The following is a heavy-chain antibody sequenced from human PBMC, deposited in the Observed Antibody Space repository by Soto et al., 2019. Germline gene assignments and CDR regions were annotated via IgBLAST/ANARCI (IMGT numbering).Heavy chain of an antibody. CDR2: IYHSGST. Sequence: SETLSLTCAVSGYSISSGYYWGWIRQPPGKGLEWIGSIYHSGSTYYNPSLKSRVTISVDTSKNQFSLKLSSVTAADTAVYYCASGGYDILPGYYIASDYWGQGTLVTVSS. V-gene: IGHV4-38-2*01. CDR3: ASGGYDILPGYYIASDY. J-gene: IGHJ4*02. CDR1: GYSISSGYY. D-gene: IGHD3-9*01.